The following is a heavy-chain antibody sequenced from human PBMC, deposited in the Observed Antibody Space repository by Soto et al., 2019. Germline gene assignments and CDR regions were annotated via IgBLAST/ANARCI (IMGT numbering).Heavy chain of an antibody. Sequence: PSETLSLTCTVSGDSISGGGYYWSWIRQHPGKGLEWIGFISDSGTTYYNPSLKSRVTISVDTSRNQFSLNLNSVTAADTAVYYCAKDPLYGWFDPWGQGTLVTVPQ. CDR2: ISDSGTT. D-gene: IGHD2-2*02. CDR1: GDSISGGGYY. CDR3: AKDPLYGWFDP. V-gene: IGHV4-31*03. J-gene: IGHJ5*02.